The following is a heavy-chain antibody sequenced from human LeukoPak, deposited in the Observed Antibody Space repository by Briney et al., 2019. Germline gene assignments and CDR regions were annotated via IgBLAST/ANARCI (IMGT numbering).Heavy chain of an antibody. CDR2: IYYTGSS. CDR1: GGSVSDYY. CDR3: AREIRGLYGSGNYYYYYYMDV. Sequence: SETLSLTCTVSGGSVSDYYWSWIRQSPGKGLEWIGYIYYTGSSSYNPSLRSRVTISADTSKNQFSLKLSSVTAADTAVYYCAREIRGLYGSGNYYYYYYMDVWGKGTTVTISS. V-gene: IGHV4-59*02. D-gene: IGHD3-10*01. J-gene: IGHJ6*03.